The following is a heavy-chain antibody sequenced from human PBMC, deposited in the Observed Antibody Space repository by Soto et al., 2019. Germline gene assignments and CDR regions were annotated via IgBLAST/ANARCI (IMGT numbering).Heavy chain of an antibody. Sequence: QVQLQQSGAGLLKPSETLSLTCAVYGGSFSGYYWSWIRQLPGKGLAWIGEINHSGGTNYNPSLKSRVTISVETVKNQFSLKLSSVTAADTAVYYCARGDGRNFDYWGQGTLVTVSS. J-gene: IGHJ4*02. CDR2: INHSGGT. CDR3: ARGDGRNFDY. CDR1: GGSFSGYY. V-gene: IGHV4-34*01.